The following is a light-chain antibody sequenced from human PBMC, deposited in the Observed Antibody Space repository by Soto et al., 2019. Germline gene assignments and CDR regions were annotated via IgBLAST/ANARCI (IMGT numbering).Light chain of an antibody. CDR3: SSYTSSNTLEV. J-gene: IGLJ1*01. V-gene: IGLV2-14*01. CDR2: EVS. Sequence: QSALTQPASVSGSPGQSITISCTGTSSDVGGYNYVSWYQQYPGKAPKFMIYEVSYRPSGVSNRFSGSKSGNTASLTISGLQAEDEGDYYCSSYTSSNTLEVFGVGTKLTVL. CDR1: SSDVGGYNY.